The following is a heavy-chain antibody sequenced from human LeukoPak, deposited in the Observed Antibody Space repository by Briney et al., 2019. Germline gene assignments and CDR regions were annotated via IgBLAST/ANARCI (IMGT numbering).Heavy chain of an antibody. Sequence: PGGSLRLSCAASGFKFRDYYMSWIRQAPGKGLEWISYITMSGSVIQYSASVKGRFTISRDNAKNSLYLQMNSLRAEDTAVYYCARDSKMYYDFWSGYDFYYYYYMDVWGKGTTVTVSS. D-gene: IGHD3-3*01. CDR3: ARDSKMYYDFWSGYDFYYYYYMDV. V-gene: IGHV3-11*04. CDR1: GFKFRDYY. J-gene: IGHJ6*03. CDR2: ITMSGSVI.